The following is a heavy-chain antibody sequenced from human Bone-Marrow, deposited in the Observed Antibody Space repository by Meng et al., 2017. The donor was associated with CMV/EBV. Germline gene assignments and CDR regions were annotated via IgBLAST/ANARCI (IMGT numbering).Heavy chain of an antibody. CDR1: GYTFSYYD. Sequence: ASVKVSCKASGYTFSYYDIIWVRQASGQGLEWVGWMNPNRGNTAYAQKFQGRVTMTRDTSTSIAYMELSSLRSGDTAVYYCARGQVQCSTINCHDYRFSGMVVWGPGPTVTGSS. D-gene: IGHD2/OR15-2a*01. J-gene: IGHJ6*01. CDR3: ARGQVQCSTINCHDYRFSGMVV. V-gene: IGHV1-8*01. CDR2: MNPNRGNT.